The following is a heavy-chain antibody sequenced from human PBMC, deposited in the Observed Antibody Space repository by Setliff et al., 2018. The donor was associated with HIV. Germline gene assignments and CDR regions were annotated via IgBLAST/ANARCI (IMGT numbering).Heavy chain of an antibody. CDR3: ARGSAYCYGSGIDY. V-gene: IGHV4-59*01. J-gene: IGHJ4*02. CDR2: IYNSAST. CDR1: GGSISSYY. D-gene: IGHD3-10*01. Sequence: PSETLSLTCTVSGGSISSYYWSWIRQPPGKGLEWIGYIYNSASTSYNPSLKSRVTISIDTSKNQFSLRLRSVPAADTAVYYCARGSAYCYGSGIDYWGQGTLVTVSS.